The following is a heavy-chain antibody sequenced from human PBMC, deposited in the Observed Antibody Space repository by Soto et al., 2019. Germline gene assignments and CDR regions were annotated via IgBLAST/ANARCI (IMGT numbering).Heavy chain of an antibody. Sequence: EVQLVESGGGLVQPGGSLRLSCAASGFTFSSYDMHWVRQATGKGLEWVSAIGTAGDTYYPGSVKGRFTISRENAKNSLYLQMNSLRAEDTAVYYCARGIDYYDSSGYSYGYYYYGMDVWGQGTTVTVSS. V-gene: IGHV3-13*01. CDR2: IGTAGDT. D-gene: IGHD3-22*01. CDR3: ARGIDYYDSSGYSYGYYYYGMDV. J-gene: IGHJ6*02. CDR1: GFTFSSYD.